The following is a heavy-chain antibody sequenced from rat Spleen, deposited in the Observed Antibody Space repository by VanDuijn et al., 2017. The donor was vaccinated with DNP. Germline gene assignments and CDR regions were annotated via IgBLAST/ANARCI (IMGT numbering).Heavy chain of an antibody. D-gene: IGHD1-4*01. CDR2: ISNTGDHT. V-gene: IGHV5-31*01. Sequence: EVQLVESGGGPVQPGRSLKLSCVASGFIFSNYWMTWIRQAPGKGLEWVASISNTGDHTYYSDSVKGRFTISRNNATRTLYLHMNSLRSEHTATYYCARHVPGYNVMDAWGQGTSVTVSS. CDR1: GFIFSNYW. CDR3: ARHVPGYNVMDA. J-gene: IGHJ4*01.